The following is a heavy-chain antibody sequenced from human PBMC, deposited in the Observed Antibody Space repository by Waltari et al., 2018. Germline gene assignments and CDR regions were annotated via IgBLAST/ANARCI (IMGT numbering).Heavy chain of an antibody. J-gene: IGHJ4*02. Sequence: QVQLVQSGAEVKKPGSSVKVSCKASGGTFSSYAISWVRQAPGQGLECMGGIIPIFGTANYAQQFQGRVTITADKSTSTAYMELSSLRSEDTAVYYCARDSSSQGRTPHWGQGTLVTVSS. CDR2: IIPIFGTA. CDR3: ARDSSSQGRTPH. CDR1: GGTFSSYA. V-gene: IGHV1-69*14.